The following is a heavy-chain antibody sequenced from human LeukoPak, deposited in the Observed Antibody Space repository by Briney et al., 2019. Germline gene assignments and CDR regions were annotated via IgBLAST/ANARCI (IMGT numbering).Heavy chain of an antibody. V-gene: IGHV1-2*04. CDR2: INPNSGGT. CDR1: GYTFTGYY. J-gene: IGHJ4*02. Sequence: GASAKVSCKASGYTFTGYYMHWVRQAPGQGLEWMGWINPNSGGTNYAQKFQGWVTMTRDTSVSTAYMELSRLRSDDTAVYYCARSYCSGGSCYEYWGQGTLVTVSS. CDR3: ARSYCSGGSCYEY. D-gene: IGHD2-15*01.